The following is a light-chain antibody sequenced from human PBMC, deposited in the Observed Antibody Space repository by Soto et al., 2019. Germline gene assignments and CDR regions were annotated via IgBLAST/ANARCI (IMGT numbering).Light chain of an antibody. CDR1: QSLSSW. V-gene: IGKV1-5*01. Sequence: DIQMTQSPSTLSASVGDRVAITCRASQSLSSWLAWYQQKPGKAPNLLIYDASNLESGVPSRFSGSGSGTEFTLIISSLQPDDVATYYCQQYSTYPGTFGQGTKVDIK. CDR2: DAS. J-gene: IGKJ1*01. CDR3: QQYSTYPGT.